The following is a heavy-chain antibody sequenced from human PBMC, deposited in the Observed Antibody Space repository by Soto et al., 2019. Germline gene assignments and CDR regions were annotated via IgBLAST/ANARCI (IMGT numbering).Heavy chain of an antibody. CDR1: GFTFSDYG. Sequence: GGSLRLSCTASGFTFSDYGMIWVRQAPGKGLEWVAGISGSRGDTYYADSVKGHFIISRDNSKNTLYLQMNSLRVEDTAIYYCAKVRHVRGWLPEYFPHCGLGTLVIVSS. D-gene: IGHD6-19*01. CDR3: AKVRHVRGWLPEYFPH. J-gene: IGHJ1*01. V-gene: IGHV3-23*01. CDR2: ISGSRGDT.